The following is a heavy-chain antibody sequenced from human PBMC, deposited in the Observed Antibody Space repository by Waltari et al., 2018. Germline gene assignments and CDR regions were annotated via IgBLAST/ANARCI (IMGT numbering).Heavy chain of an antibody. Sequence: EVRLVESGGGLVQPGGSLRLSCAASGFAFANYGMSWVRQAPGKGLEGVSRISGSCGTTYYADSVKGRFTMSKDNSKNTLFLQMNSLRVDDTADYYCAKSSGSYYEVFDYWGRGTLVTVSS. V-gene: IGHV3-23*04. CDR1: GFAFANYG. CDR3: AKSSGSYYEVFDY. J-gene: IGHJ4*02. D-gene: IGHD1-26*01. CDR2: ISGSCGTT.